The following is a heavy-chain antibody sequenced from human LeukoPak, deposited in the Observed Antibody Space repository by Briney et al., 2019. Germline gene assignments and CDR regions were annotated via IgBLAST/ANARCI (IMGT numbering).Heavy chain of an antibody. CDR3: ATDHVAIAVAGTGFDY. J-gene: IGHJ4*02. CDR1: GGTFSSYA. D-gene: IGHD6-19*01. CDR2: IIPILGIA. Sequence: AASVKVSCKASGGTFSSYAISWVRQAPGQGLEWMGRIIPILGIANYAQKFQGRVTITADKSTSTAYMELSSLRSEDTAVYYCATDHVAIAVAGTGFDYWGQGTLVTVSS. V-gene: IGHV1-69*04.